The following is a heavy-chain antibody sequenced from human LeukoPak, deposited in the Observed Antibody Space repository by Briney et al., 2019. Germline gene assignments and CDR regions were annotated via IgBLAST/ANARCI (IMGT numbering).Heavy chain of an antibody. J-gene: IGHJ4*02. CDR3: ARGATVTRVDY. D-gene: IGHD4-17*01. CDR1: GYIFTSYG. Sequence: ASVKVSCKASGYIFTSYGISWVRQAPGQGLEWMGWISAYNGNTNYAQRLQGRVTMTTDTSTRTAYMELRSLRPDDTAVYYCARGATVTRVDYWGQGTLVTVSS. V-gene: IGHV1-18*01. CDR2: ISAYNGNT.